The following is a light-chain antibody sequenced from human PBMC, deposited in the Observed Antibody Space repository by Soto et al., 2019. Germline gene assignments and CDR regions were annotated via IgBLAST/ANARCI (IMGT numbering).Light chain of an antibody. CDR1: SGDVGAYDY. V-gene: IGLV2-8*01. Sequence: QSALTRPPSASVSPGQSVTTSCTGTSGDVGAYDYVSWYQQHPGKAPKLLIYEVTKRPLGVPDRFSGSKSGNAASLTVSGLQAEDEADYYCSSYAGSNYPYVFGTGTKVTVL. CDR3: SSYAGSNYPYV. CDR2: EVT. J-gene: IGLJ1*01.